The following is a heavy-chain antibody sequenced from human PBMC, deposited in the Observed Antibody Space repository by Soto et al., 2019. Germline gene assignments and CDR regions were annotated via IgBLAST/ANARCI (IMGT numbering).Heavy chain of an antibody. CDR3: AREGLPYYYYGMDV. V-gene: IGHV1-18*01. J-gene: IGHJ6*02. CDR2: ISAYNGNT. Sequence: GASVKVSCKASGYTFTSYGISWVRQAPGQGLEWMGWISAYNGNTNYAQKLQGRVTMTTDTSTSTAYTELRSLRSDDTAVYYCAREGLPYYYYGMDVWGQGTTVTVSS. CDR1: GYTFTSYG.